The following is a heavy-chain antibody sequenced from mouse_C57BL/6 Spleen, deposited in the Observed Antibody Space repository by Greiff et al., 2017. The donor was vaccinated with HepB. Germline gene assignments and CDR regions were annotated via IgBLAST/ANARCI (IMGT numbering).Heavy chain of an antibody. V-gene: IGHV1-69*01. CDR1: GYTFTSYW. J-gene: IGHJ4*01. CDR3: ASFHEGYAMDY. CDR2: IDPSDSYT. Sequence: QVQLQQPGAELVMPGASVKLSCKASGYTFTSYWMHWVKQRPGQGLEWIGEIDPSDSYTNYNQKFKDKSTLTVDKSSSTAYMQLSSLTSEDSAVYYCASFHEGYAMDYWGQGTSVTVSS.